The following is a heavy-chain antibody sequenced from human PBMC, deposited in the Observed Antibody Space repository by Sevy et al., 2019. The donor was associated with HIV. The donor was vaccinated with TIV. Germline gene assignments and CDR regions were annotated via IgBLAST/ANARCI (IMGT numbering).Heavy chain of an antibody. J-gene: IGHJ4*02. V-gene: IGHV4-30-4*01. CDR1: GGSISSSETY. D-gene: IGHD5-12*01. Sequence: SETLSLTCTVSGGSISSSETYWSWIRQPPGKGLEWIGYIHYSGGTYYNPFLKSRVAMSVDTSEKQFSLKLSLLTAADTAVYYCASRSGYNYGPFDYWGQGTLVTVSS. CDR3: ASRSGYNYGPFDY. CDR2: IHYSGGT.